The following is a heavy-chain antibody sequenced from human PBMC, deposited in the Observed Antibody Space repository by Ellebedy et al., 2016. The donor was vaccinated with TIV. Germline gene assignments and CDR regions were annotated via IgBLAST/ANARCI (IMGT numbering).Heavy chain of an antibody. CDR2: IYQDGSQI. J-gene: IGHJ5*02. CDR1: GFSFRSYW. D-gene: IGHD4-17*01. Sequence: GESLKISCAASGFSFRSYWMTWVRQAPGKGLEWVANIYQDGSQIYYPDSVKGRFTVSRDNAKNSLYLQMNSLRAEDTAIYFCARRGSYGDYAVQIDNRLDPWGQGTLVTVSP. V-gene: IGHV3-7*01. CDR3: ARRGSYGDYAVQIDNRLDP.